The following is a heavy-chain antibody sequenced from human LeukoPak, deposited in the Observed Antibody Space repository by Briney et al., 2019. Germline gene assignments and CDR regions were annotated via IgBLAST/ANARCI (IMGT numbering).Heavy chain of an antibody. J-gene: IGHJ5*02. CDR1: GFTFSSYW. CDR3: ARGPVKGPTKNWFDP. V-gene: IGHV3-7*01. D-gene: IGHD2-8*01. Sequence: GGSLRLSCAASGFTFSSYWMSWVRQAPGKGLEWVANIKQDGSEKYYVDSVKGRFTISRDNAKNSLYLQMNSLRAEDTAVYYCARGPVKGPTKNWFDPWGQGTLVTVSS. CDR2: IKQDGSEK.